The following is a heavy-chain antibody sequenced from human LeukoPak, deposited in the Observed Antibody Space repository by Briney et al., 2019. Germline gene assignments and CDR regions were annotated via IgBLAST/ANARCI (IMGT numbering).Heavy chain of an antibody. CDR3: AADIVGSQLH. Sequence: ASVKVSCKASGYTFTGYYMHWVRQAPGQGLEWMGWINPNSGGTNYAQKFQERVTIARDVSTNTAYMELSSLRSEDTAVYYCAADIVGSQLHWGQGTVVTVSS. V-gene: IGHV1-2*02. D-gene: IGHD1-26*01. CDR1: GYTFTGYY. CDR2: INPNSGGT. J-gene: IGHJ4*02.